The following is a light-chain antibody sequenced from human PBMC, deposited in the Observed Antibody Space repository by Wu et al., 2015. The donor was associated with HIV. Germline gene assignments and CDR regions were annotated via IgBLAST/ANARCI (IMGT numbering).Light chain of an antibody. CDR2: TAS. Sequence: DIQMTQSPSSLSASVGDTVTITCRASQDVSNYLAWYQQIPGKVPKLLIYTASTLQSGVPSRFSSRGSGTDFALIISSLQPEDVATYYCQNYNSVPFTFGPGTKVDIK. J-gene: IGKJ3*01. CDR1: QDVSNY. CDR3: QNYNSVPFT. V-gene: IGKV1-27*01.